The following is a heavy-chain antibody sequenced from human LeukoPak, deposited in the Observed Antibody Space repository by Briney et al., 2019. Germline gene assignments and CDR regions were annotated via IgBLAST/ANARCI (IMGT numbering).Heavy chain of an antibody. Sequence: GGSLRLSCAASGFTFSNAWMSWVRQAPGKGLEWVGRIKSKTDGGTTDYAAPVKGRFTISRDDSKNTLYLQMNSLKTEDTAVYYCTTDHIVVVPAAIWNEGIWFDPWGQGTLVTVSS. CDR1: GFTFSNAW. CDR3: TTDHIVVVPAAIWNEGIWFDP. D-gene: IGHD2-2*01. J-gene: IGHJ5*02. CDR2: IKSKTDGGTT. V-gene: IGHV3-15*01.